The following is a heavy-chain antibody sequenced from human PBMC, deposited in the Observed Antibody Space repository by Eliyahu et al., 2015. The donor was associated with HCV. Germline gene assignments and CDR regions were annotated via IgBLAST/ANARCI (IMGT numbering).Heavy chain of an antibody. J-gene: IGHJ4*02. D-gene: IGHD3-3*01. CDR3: ASPRITIFGVVEHTFDY. CDR2: IYYSGST. CDR1: GGSISSSSYY. V-gene: IGHV4-39*01. Sequence: QLQLQESGPGLVKPSETLSLTCTVSGGSISSSSYYWGWIRQPPGKGLEWIGSIYYSGSTYYNPSLKSRVXISVDTSKNQFSLKLSSVTAADTAVYYCASPRITIFGVVEHTFDYWGQGTLVTVSS.